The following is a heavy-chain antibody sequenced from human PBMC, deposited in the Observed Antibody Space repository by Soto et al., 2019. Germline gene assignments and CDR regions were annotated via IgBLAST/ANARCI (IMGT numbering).Heavy chain of an antibody. D-gene: IGHD1-7*01. J-gene: IGHJ4*02. Sequence: SQTLPVTCVMSGYSVSSNIVVWNWIRQSPSRGLEWLGRTYYRSSWSYNYAVSVKSRMTIKPDTSKNQISLQLNSVTPEDTAVYYCARAISVDVGAWNYYFDHWGQGTLVTVSS. CDR3: ARAISVDVGAWNYYFDH. CDR2: TYYRSSWSY. CDR1: GYSVSSNIVV. V-gene: IGHV6-1*01.